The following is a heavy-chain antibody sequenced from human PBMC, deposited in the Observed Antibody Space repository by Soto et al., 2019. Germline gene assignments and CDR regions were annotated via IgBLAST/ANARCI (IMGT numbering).Heavy chain of an antibody. Sequence: QVQLQESGPGLVKHSETLSLTCTVSGGSISSYYWSWIRQPPGKGLEWIGYISYSGNTNYKPSLKSRVNMSVDMSKNQFSLKLSSVTAADTAVYYCARAAAPVGVGQFQMRQVYNWFDPWGQGTLVIVSS. CDR3: ARAAAPVGVGQFQMRQVYNWFDP. CDR1: GGSISSYY. D-gene: IGHD3-10*01. V-gene: IGHV4-59*01. CDR2: ISYSGNT. J-gene: IGHJ5*02.